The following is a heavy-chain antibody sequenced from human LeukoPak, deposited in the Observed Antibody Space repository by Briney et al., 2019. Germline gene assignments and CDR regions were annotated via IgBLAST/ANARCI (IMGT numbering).Heavy chain of an antibody. V-gene: IGHV3-48*03. CDR3: ARDSLQYSSSWYDSSFDY. J-gene: IGHJ4*02. CDR2: ISSSGSTI. CDR1: GFTFSSYE. D-gene: IGHD6-13*01. Sequence: GGSLRLSCAASGFTFSSYEMNWVRQAPGKGLEWVSYISSSGSTIYYADSVKGRFTISRDNAKNSLYLQMHSLRAEDTAVYYCARDSLQYSSSWYDSSFDYWGQGTLVTVSS.